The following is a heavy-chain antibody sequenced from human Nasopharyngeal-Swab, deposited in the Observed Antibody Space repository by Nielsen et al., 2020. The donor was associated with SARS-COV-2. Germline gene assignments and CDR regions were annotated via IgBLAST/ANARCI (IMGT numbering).Heavy chain of an antibody. CDR2: IIPIFGTA. V-gene: IGHV1-69*13. Sequence: SVKVSCKASGGTFSSYAISWVRQAPGQGLEWMGGIIPIFGTANYAQKFQGRVTITADESTSTAYMELSSLRSEDTAVYYCARGLISHCGGDCYPGWFDPWGQGTLVTVSS. J-gene: IGHJ5*02. D-gene: IGHD2-21*02. CDR3: ARGLISHCGGDCYPGWFDP. CDR1: GGTFSSYA.